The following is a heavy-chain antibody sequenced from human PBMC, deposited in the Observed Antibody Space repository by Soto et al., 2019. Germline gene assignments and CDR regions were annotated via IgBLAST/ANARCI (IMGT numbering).Heavy chain of an antibody. CDR2: IYYSGST. J-gene: IGHJ5*02. Sequence: QVQLQESGPGLVKPSQTLSLTCTVSGGSISSGGYYWSWIRQHPGKGLEWIGYIYYSGSTYYNPSPKRRTTISVDPPRNQFSLKLSSVTAADTAVYYCARASSTRGYSYGYWFDPWGQGTLVTVSS. CDR1: GGSISSGGYY. CDR3: ARASSTRGYSYGYWFDP. D-gene: IGHD5-18*01. V-gene: IGHV4-31*03.